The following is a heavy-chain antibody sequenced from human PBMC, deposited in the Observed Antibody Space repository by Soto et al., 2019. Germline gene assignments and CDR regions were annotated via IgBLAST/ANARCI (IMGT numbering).Heavy chain of an antibody. Sequence: VLDGKIVGRGCHWSSNNQHPGKGLEWIGYIYYSGSTYYNPSLKSRVTISVDTSKNQFSLKLSSVTAADTAVYYCSRGNDPYKMGNNWGQGTLVTVSS. CDR1: DGKIVGRGCH. CDR3: SRGNDPYKMGNN. V-gene: IGHV4-31*02. CDR2: IYYSGST. J-gene: IGHJ4*02. D-gene: IGHD1-1*01.